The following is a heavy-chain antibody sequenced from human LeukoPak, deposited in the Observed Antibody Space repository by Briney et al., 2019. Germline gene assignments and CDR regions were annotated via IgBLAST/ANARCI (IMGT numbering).Heavy chain of an antibody. CDR2: ISYDGSNK. Sequence: GGSLRLSCAASGFTFSSYTMHWVRQAPGKGLEWVAVISYDGSNKYYADSVKGRFTISRDNSKSTLFLQMNSPSAEDTAVYYCARLSRGYCSGGSCYRFDYWGQGTLVTVSS. CDR3: ARLSRGYCSGGSCYRFDY. V-gene: IGHV3-30-3*01. D-gene: IGHD2-15*01. CDR1: GFTFSSYT. J-gene: IGHJ4*02.